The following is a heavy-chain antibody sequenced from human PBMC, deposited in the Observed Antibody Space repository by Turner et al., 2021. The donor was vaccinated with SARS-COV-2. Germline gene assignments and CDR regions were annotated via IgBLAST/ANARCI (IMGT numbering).Heavy chain of an antibody. Sequence: QVQQVQSGAEVKKPGASVKVSCQVSGYTPIELSMHWVRQAPGKGLEWMGGFDPEDGETTYAQKFQGSVTMTEDTSTDTAYMELSSLRSEDTAVYYCATGYAYCGGDCSIDYWGQGTLVTVSS. D-gene: IGHD2-21*02. CDR1: GYTPIELS. CDR3: ATGYAYCGGDCSIDY. V-gene: IGHV1-24*01. J-gene: IGHJ4*02. CDR2: FDPEDGET.